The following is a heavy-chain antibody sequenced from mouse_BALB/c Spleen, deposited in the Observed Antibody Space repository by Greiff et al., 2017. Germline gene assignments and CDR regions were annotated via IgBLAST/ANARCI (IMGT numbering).Heavy chain of an antibody. CDR3: ARGYGSSYDYAMDY. Sequence: EVQLQESGPSLVKPSQTLSLTCSVTGDSITSGYWNWIRKFPGNKLEYMGYISYSGSTYYNPSLKSRISITRDTSKNQYYLQLNSVTTEDTATYYCARGYGSSYDYAMDYWGQGTSVTVSS. J-gene: IGHJ4*01. D-gene: IGHD1-1*01. CDR2: ISYSGST. CDR1: GDSITSGY. V-gene: IGHV3-8*02.